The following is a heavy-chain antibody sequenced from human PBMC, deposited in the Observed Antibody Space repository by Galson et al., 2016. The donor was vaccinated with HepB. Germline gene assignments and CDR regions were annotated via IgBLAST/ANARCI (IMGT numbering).Heavy chain of an antibody. CDR2: IYSGGST. J-gene: IGHJ1*01. CDR3: ARGKENEYFQH. V-gene: IGHV3-66*01. Sequence: LRLSCAASGLTVSRNYMSWVRQAPGKGLEWVSIIYSGGSTYFADSVKGRFSISRDNSKNTLHLQMNRLRAEDTAVYYCARGKENEYFQHWGQGTLVTVSS. CDR1: GLTVSRNY.